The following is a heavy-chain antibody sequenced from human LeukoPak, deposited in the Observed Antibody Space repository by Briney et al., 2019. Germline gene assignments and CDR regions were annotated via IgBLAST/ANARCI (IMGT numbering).Heavy chain of an antibody. D-gene: IGHD3-3*01. Sequence: SETLSLTCAVSGYSISSGYYWGWIRQPPGKGLEWIGNIYHSGSTYYNPSLKSRVTISVDTSKNQFSLKLSSVTAADTAVYYCARERYDFWSGQPHMDVWGKGTTVTVSS. CDR1: GYSISSGYY. J-gene: IGHJ6*03. V-gene: IGHV4-38-2*02. CDR2: IYHSGST. CDR3: ARERYDFWSGQPHMDV.